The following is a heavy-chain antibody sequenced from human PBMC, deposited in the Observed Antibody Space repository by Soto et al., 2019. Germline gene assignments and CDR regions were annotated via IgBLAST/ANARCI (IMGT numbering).Heavy chain of an antibody. CDR3: ARDTGYCSGGSCFLYYMDV. D-gene: IGHD2-15*01. CDR2: INPANGDT. CDR1: GYTFTSYA. V-gene: IGHV1-3*01. Sequence: QAQLVQSGSEVKKPGASVRLSCKASGYTFTSYAVYWVRQAPGQRLEWMGWINPANGDTKYSQKFQDRVIVSRDTSASTAYMDLRSLRSEDTAVYYCARDTGYCSGGSCFLYYMDVWGKGTTVTVSS. J-gene: IGHJ6*03.